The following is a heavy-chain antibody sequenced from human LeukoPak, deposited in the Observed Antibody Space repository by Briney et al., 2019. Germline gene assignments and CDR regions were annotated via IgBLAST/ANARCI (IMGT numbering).Heavy chain of an antibody. J-gene: IGHJ4*02. D-gene: IGHD6-13*01. CDR3: ARVVAAAGNY. CDR2: VNPNSGGT. CDR1: GYTFTGYY. V-gene: IGHV1-2*02. Sequence: GASVKVSCKASGYTFTGYYMHWVRQAPGQGLEWMGWVNPNSGGTNYAQKFQGRVTMTRDTSISTAYMELSRLRSDDTAVYYCARVVAAAGNYWGQGTLVTVSS.